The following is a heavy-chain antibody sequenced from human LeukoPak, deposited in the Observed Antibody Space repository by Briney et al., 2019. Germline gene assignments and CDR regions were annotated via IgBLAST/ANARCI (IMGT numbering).Heavy chain of an antibody. J-gene: IGHJ3*02. V-gene: IGHV4-61*02. CDR1: GGSISSGSYY. CDR3: ARYDYGDYWRAFDI. D-gene: IGHD4-17*01. Sequence: SETLSLTCTVSGGSISSGSYYWSWIRQPAGKGLEWIGRIYTSGSTNYNPSLKSRVTMSVDTSKNQFSLKLSSVTAADTAVYYCARYDYGDYWRAFDIWGQGTMVTVSS. CDR2: IYTSGST.